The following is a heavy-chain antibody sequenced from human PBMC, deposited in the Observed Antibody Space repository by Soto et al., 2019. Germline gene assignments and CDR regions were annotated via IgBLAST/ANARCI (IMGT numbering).Heavy chain of an antibody. V-gene: IGHV3-74*01. CDR1: AFSFKNHW. CDR2: INGDGSFT. D-gene: IGHD2-2*02. J-gene: IGHJ4*02. Sequence: GGSLRLSCAASAFSFKNHWMHWVRQVPGKGPVWVSRINGDGSFTSYADAVKGRFTISRDNAKNTLYLQMNSLRAEDTAVYHCARVPYCSSTSCYSYFDYWGQGTPVTVSS. CDR3: ARVPYCSSTSCYSYFDY.